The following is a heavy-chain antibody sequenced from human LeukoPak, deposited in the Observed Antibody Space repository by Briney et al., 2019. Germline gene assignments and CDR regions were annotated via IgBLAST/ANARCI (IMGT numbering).Heavy chain of an antibody. V-gene: IGHV3-23*01. CDR1: GFPFISYA. CDR2: ISGSGGST. Sequence: GSLRLSCAASGFPFISYAMNWIRQAPGKGLEWVSAISGSGGSTHYADSVEGRFTISRDNSKNTLYLQMNSLRAEDTAVYYCAESYRGFDPWGQGTLVTVSS. CDR3: AESYRGFDP. D-gene: IGHD3-10*01. J-gene: IGHJ5*02.